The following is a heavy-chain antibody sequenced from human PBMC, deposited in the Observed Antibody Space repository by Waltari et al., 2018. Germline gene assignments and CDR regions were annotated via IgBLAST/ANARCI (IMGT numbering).Heavy chain of an antibody. CDR3: ARDGTRSSWPPNCFDP. CDR2: ISASTTFI. J-gene: IGHJ5*02. Sequence: EVQLVESGGGLVKPGGFLRLSCAASGFDFSSYNMIWVRQAPGKGLEWVSSISASTTFIYYADSVRGRFTISRDNAKSSLYLQMNSLGPDDTAVYYCARDGTRSSWPPNCFDPWGQGTLVTVSS. D-gene: IGHD6-13*01. CDR1: GFDFSSYN. V-gene: IGHV3-21*02.